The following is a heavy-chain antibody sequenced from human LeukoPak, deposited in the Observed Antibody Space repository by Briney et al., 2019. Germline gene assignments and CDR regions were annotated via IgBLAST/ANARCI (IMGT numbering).Heavy chain of an antibody. D-gene: IGHD2-2*01. CDR3: ANVDVVVVLAAMAVRAFDI. J-gene: IGHJ3*02. V-gene: IGHV3-30*02. CDR1: GFTFSSYG. CDR2: IRYDGSNK. Sequence: PGGSLRLSCAASGFTFSSYGMHWVRQAPGKGLEWVAFIRYDGSNKYYADSVKGRFTISRDNSKNTLYLQMNSLRAEDTAVYYCANVDVVVVLAAMAVRAFDIWGQGTMVTVSS.